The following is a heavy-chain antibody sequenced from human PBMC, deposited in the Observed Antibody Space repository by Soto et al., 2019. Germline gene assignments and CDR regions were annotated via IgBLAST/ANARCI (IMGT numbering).Heavy chain of an antibody. Sequence: ASVKVSCKASGYTFTSYAMHWVRQAPGQRLEWMGWINAGNGNTKYSQKFQGRVTITTDTSASTAYMELSSLRSEDTAVYYCARVKRYSYGSIDYWGQGTLVTVSS. D-gene: IGHD5-18*01. CDR2: INAGNGNT. J-gene: IGHJ4*02. CDR3: ARVKRYSYGSIDY. V-gene: IGHV1-3*01. CDR1: GYTFTSYA.